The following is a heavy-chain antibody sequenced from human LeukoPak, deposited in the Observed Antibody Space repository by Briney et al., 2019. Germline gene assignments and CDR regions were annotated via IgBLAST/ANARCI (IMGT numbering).Heavy chain of an antibody. CDR1: GGSFSGYY. Sequence: SETLSLTCAVYGGSFSGYYWSWIRQPPGKGREWIGEIYHSGNTNYNPSLKSRVTISLDTSRNQFSLKLNSVTAADTAVYYCAKSNGYGLVDIWGQGTMVTVSS. J-gene: IGHJ3*02. D-gene: IGHD3-10*01. CDR3: AKSNGYGLVDI. CDR2: IYHSGNT. V-gene: IGHV4-34*01.